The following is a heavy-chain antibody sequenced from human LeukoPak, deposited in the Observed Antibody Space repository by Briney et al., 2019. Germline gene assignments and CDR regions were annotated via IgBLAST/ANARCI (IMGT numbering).Heavy chain of an antibody. V-gene: IGHV3-21*01. D-gene: IGHD4-17*01. CDR2: IGSSSSYI. Sequence: GGSLRLSCAASGFTFSSYSMNWVRQAPGKGLEWVSSIGSSSSYIYYADSVKGRFAISRDNAKNSLYLQMNSLRAEDTAVYYCARASGYGDDGPYDYWGQGTLVTVSS. CDR3: ARASGYGDDGPYDY. J-gene: IGHJ4*02. CDR1: GFTFSSYS.